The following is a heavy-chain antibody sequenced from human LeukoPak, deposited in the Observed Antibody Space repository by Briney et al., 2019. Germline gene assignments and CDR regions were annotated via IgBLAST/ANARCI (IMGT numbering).Heavy chain of an antibody. Sequence: SQTLSLTCAISGDSVSSNSVAWNWIRQSPSRGLEWLGRTYYRSKWYNDYAISVKSRIIINPDTSKNQFSLQLNSVTPEDTAVYYCARDLVQSGYFDYWGQGTLVTVSS. CDR2: TYYRSKWYN. J-gene: IGHJ4*02. CDR1: GDSVSSNSVA. CDR3: ARDLVQSGYFDY. D-gene: IGHD1-1*01. V-gene: IGHV6-1*01.